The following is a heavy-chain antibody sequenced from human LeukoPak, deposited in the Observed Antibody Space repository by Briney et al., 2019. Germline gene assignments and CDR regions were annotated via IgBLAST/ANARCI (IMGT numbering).Heavy chain of an antibody. V-gene: IGHV3-72*01. CDR2: TRNKANSYTT. D-gene: IGHD5-12*01. Sequence: PGGSLRLSCAASGFTFSDHYMDWVRQAPGKGLEWVGRTRNKANSYTTEYAASVKGRFTISRDDSKNSLYLQMNSLKTEDTAVYYCAREAGGWLRSYYFVYWGQGTLVTVSS. J-gene: IGHJ4*02. CDR1: GFTFSDHY. CDR3: AREAGGWLRSYYFVY.